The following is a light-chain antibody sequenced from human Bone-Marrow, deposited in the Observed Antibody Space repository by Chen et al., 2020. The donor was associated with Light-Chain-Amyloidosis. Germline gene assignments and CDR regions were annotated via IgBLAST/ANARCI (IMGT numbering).Light chain of an antibody. Sequence: EIVLTQSPGPRSLSPGERATLSCRASQSVSSSYLAWYQQKPGQAPRRLIYGASSRATGIPDRFSGSGSGTDFTLTISRLEPEDFAVYYCQQYGSSPRTFGQGTKVEIK. V-gene: IGKV3-20*01. J-gene: IGKJ1*01. CDR1: QSVSSSY. CDR2: GAS. CDR3: QQYGSSPRT.